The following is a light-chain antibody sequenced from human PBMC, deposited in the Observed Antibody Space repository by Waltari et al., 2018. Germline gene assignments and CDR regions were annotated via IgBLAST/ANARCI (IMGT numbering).Light chain of an antibody. J-gene: IGLJ1*01. CDR2: RND. Sequence: QSVLTQPPSASGTPGQSVTISCSGSLSNIGANFVYWYQQVPGTAPTILIYRNDRRPAGVPDRFSASKSGTSASLASSGLRSEDEADYCCAAWDDSLSGHFVFGTGTKVIV. CDR3: AAWDDSLSGHFV. V-gene: IGLV1-47*01. CDR1: LSNIGANF.